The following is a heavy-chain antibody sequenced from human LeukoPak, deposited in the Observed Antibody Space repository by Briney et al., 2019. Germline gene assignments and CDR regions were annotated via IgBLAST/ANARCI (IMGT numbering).Heavy chain of an antibody. CDR3: ASSESYYYGLGGMDV. J-gene: IGHJ6*02. CDR1: GGSVSSYY. V-gene: IGHV4-4*07. D-gene: IGHD3-10*01. CDR2: IYTSGST. Sequence: TSETLSLTCTVSGGSVSSYYWSWIRQPAGKGLEWIGRIYTSGSTNYNPSLKSRVTMSVDTSKNQFSLKLSSVTAADTAVYYCASSESYYYGLGGMDVWGQGTTVTVSS.